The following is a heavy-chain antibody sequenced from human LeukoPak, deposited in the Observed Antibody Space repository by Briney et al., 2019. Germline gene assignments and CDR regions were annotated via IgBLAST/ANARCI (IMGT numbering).Heavy chain of an antibody. Sequence: GGSLRLSCAASGFTFSSYGMHWVRQAPGKGLEWVAIISYDGSNKYYADSVKGRFTISRDNSKNTLFLQMNSLRAEDTAVYYCGRWGMTTTDIDYWGQGTLVTVSS. J-gene: IGHJ4*02. V-gene: IGHV3-30*03. D-gene: IGHD5-24*01. CDR3: GRWGMTTTDIDY. CDR2: ISYDGSNK. CDR1: GFTFSSYG.